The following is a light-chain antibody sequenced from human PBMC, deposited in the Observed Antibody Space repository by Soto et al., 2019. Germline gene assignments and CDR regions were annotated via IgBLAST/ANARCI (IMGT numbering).Light chain of an antibody. CDR2: DAS. J-gene: IGKJ2*01. CDR1: QGISNY. CDR3: QQANSFPYT. V-gene: IGKV1-33*01. Sequence: DIQMTQFPSSLSASVGDRVTLTCQASQGISNYLNWYQQKPGKAPKLLIYDASTLETGVPSRFSGSGYGTEFTFTISGLQPEDVATYYCQQANSFPYTFGQGTKVEIK.